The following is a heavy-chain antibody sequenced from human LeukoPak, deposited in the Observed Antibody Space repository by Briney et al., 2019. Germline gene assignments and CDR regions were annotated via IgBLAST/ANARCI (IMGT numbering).Heavy chain of an antibody. CDR3: ARDYSSSWYYCDY. J-gene: IGHJ4*02. D-gene: IGHD6-13*01. V-gene: IGHV3-33*01. CDR2: IWYDGSNK. Sequence: GRSLRLSCAASGFTFSSYGMHWVRQAPGKGLEWVAVIWYDGSNKYYADSVKGRFTISRDNSKNTLYLQMNSLRAEDTAVYYCARDYSSSWYYCDYWGQGTLVTVSS. CDR1: GFTFSSYG.